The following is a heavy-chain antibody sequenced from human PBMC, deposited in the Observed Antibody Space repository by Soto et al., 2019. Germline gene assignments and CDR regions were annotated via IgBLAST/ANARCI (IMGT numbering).Heavy chain of an antibody. Sequence: QVQLQESGPGLVKPSQTLSLTCTISGGSISSPDHYWNWNRQQPGKGLEWIGYVYNSGSTYYNPSLKSRLSMSVDTSKNQFSLKLTSVTVADTAVYYCARERYYDDHGFDYWGQGTLLTVSS. CDR3: ARERYYDDHGFDY. V-gene: IGHV4-31*03. CDR1: GGSISSPDHY. D-gene: IGHD3-22*01. J-gene: IGHJ4*02. CDR2: VYNSGST.